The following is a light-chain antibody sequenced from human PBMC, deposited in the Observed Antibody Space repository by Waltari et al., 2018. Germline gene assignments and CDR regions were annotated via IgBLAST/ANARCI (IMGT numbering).Light chain of an antibody. Sequence: DIVMTQSPDSLAVSLGERATVNCKSSQSVLYSSNNKNYLAWYHQKAEPPPKLLIAWASTRESGVPDRFSGSGSGTNFTLTISSLQAEDVAVYYCQQYYNTPYTFGQGTKLEIK. CDR1: QSVLYSSNNKNY. V-gene: IGKV4-1*01. CDR3: QQYYNTPYT. J-gene: IGKJ2*01. CDR2: WAS.